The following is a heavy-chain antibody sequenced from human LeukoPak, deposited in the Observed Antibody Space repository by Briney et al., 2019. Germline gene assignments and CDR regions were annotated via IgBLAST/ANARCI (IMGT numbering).Heavy chain of an antibody. CDR2: IYYSGST. J-gene: IGHJ4*02. Sequence: SETLSLTCTVSGGSISSYYWSWIRQPPGKGLEWIGYIYYSGSTNYNPSLKSRVTISVDTSKNQFSLKLSSVTAADTAVYYCARERYSSSWRRVFDYWGQGTLVTVSS. CDR1: GGSISSYY. V-gene: IGHV4-59*01. D-gene: IGHD6-13*01. CDR3: ARERYSSSWRRVFDY.